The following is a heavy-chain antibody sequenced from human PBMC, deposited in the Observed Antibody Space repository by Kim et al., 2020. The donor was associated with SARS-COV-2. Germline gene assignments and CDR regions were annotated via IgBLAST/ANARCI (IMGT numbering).Heavy chain of an antibody. Sequence: GGSLRLSCAASGFRVNNFAINWVRQAPGKGLEWVSAISGSGDSIYYADSVKGRFTSSRDKSKNMAYLQMNSLTVEDTALYYCAKRGPYGNGAFDFWGHGTRVTVSS. CDR1: GFRVNNFA. CDR3: AKRGPYGNGAFDF. J-gene: IGHJ3*01. D-gene: IGHD4-4*01. V-gene: IGHV3-23*01. CDR2: ISGSGDSI.